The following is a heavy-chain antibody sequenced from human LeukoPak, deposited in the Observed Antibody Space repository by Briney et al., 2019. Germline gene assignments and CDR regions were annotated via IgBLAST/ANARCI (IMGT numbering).Heavy chain of an antibody. J-gene: IGHJ4*02. CDR2: IKHDGSGP. V-gene: IGHV3-7*01. D-gene: IGHD6-19*01. CDR3: ARAREITVSGTDYFDY. Sequence: GGSLRLSCAASGFTLSNYWMTWARQAPGKGLEWEANIKHDGSGPSYLDSVKGRFTISRDNARNLLSLQMSSLRAEDTAVYYCARAREITVSGTDYFDYWGQGTLVTVSS. CDR1: GFTLSNYW.